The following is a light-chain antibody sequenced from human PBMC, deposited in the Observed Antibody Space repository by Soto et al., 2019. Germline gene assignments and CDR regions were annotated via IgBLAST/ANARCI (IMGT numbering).Light chain of an antibody. CDR3: QHYYTCPWT. Sequence: AIRMTQSPSSLSASTGDRVTITCRASQDISNYLVWYQQKPGKAPKVLIHAASTLQGGVSSRFSGSVSGTDFTLTLNSLQSEDFATYYCQHYYTCPWTFGQGTKVE. J-gene: IGKJ1*01. CDR2: AAS. V-gene: IGKV1-8*01. CDR1: QDISNY.